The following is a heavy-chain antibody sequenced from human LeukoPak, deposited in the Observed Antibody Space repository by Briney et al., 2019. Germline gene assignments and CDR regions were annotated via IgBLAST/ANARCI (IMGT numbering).Heavy chain of an antibody. D-gene: IGHD3-3*01. CDR3: ARLSYDS. CDR1: GGSFSGYY. CDR2: INHSGST. V-gene: IGHV4-34*01. Sequence: PSETLSLTCAVYGGSFSGYYWSWIRQPPGKGLEWIGEINHSGSTNYNPSLKSRVTISVDTSKNQSSLKLSSVTAADTAVYYCARLSYDSWGQGTLVTVSS. J-gene: IGHJ5*02.